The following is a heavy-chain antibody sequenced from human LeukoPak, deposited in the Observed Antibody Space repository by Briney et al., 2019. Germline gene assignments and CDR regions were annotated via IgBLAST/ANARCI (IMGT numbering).Heavy chain of an antibody. CDR1: GYSISSGYY. CDR3: ARQVRPDAFDI. CDR2: IYHSGST. J-gene: IGHJ3*02. D-gene: IGHD1-1*01. V-gene: IGHV4-38-2*01. Sequence: PSETLSLTCAVSGYSISSGYYWGWIRQPPGKGLEWIGSIYHSGSTYYNPSLTSRVTISVDTSKNQFSLKLSSVTAADTAVYYCARQVRPDAFDIWGQGTMVTVSS.